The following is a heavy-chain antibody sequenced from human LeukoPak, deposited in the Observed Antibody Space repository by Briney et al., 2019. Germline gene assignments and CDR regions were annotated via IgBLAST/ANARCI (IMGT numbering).Heavy chain of an antibody. D-gene: IGHD6-19*01. V-gene: IGHV1-46*01. CDR1: GYTFTSYY. Sequence: ASVKVSCKASGYTFTSYYMHWVRQAPGQGLEWMGIINPSGGSTSYAQKFQGRVTMTRDMSTSTVYMELSSLRSEDTAVYYCARIRESSGWPTYFDYWGQGTLVTVSS. CDR3: ARIRESSGWPTYFDY. CDR2: INPSGGST. J-gene: IGHJ4*02.